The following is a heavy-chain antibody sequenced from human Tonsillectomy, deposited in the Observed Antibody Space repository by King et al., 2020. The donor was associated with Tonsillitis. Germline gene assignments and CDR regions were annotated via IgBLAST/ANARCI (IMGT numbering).Heavy chain of an antibody. CDR1: GFTFSDHY. Sequence: VQLAESGGGLVQPGGSLRLSCAASGFTFSDHYMDWVRQAPGKGLEWVGRTRNKANSYTTEYAASVKGRFTISRDDSKNSLYLQMNSLKTEDTAVYYCARGLGGGFDYWGQGTLVTVSS. D-gene: IGHD1-26*01. CDR3: ARGLGGGFDY. V-gene: IGHV3-72*01. CDR2: TRNKANSYTT. J-gene: IGHJ4*02.